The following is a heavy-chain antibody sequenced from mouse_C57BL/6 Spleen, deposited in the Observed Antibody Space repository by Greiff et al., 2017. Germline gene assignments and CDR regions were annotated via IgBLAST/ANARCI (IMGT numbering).Heavy chain of an antibody. V-gene: IGHV1-18*01. CDR3: ARSSSYYFDY. J-gene: IGHJ2*01. CDR2: INPNNGGT. Sequence: LVKPGASVKIPCKASGYTFTDYNMDWVKQSHGKSLEWIGAINPNNGGTIYNQKFKGKATLTVDKSSSTAYMELRSLTSEDPAVYYCARSSSYYFDYWGQGTTLTVSS. CDR1: GYTFTDYN.